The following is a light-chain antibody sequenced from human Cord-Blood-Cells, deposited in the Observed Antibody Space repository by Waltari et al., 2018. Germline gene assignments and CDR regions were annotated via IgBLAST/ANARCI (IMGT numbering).Light chain of an antibody. CDR2: DVS. V-gene: IGLV2-14*01. CDR3: SSYTSSSTYV. Sequence: QSALTQPASVSGSPGQSITISCTGTSSDVGGYNYVSWYQQHPGKVPKLMLYDVSNRPSGVSNRFSGSKSGNTASLTISGLQAEDEADYYCSSYTSSSTYVFGTGTKVTVL. CDR1: SSDVGGYNY. J-gene: IGLJ1*01.